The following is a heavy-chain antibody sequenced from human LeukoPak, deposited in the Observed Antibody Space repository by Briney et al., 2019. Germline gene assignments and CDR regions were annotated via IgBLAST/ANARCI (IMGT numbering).Heavy chain of an antibody. CDR2: IIPIFGIA. V-gene: IGHV1-69*04. CDR3: ASHIVVVPAALYYYYGMDV. J-gene: IGHJ6*02. CDR1: EGTFSSYA. D-gene: IGHD2-2*01. Sequence: ASVKVSCKASEGTFSSYAISWVRQAPGQGLEWMGRIIPIFGIANYAQKFQGRVTITADKSTSTAYMELSSLRSEDTAVYYCASHIVVVPAALYYYYGMDVWGQGTTVTVSS.